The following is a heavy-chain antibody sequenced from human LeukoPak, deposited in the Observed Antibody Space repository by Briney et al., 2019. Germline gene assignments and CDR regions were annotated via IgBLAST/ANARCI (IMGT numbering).Heavy chain of an antibody. Sequence: SQTLSLTCAVSGGSISSGGYSWSWTRQPPGKGLEWIGYIYHSGSTYYNPSLKSRVTISVDRSKNQFSLKLSSVTAADTAVYYCARLVAATGNFDYWGQGTLVTVSS. D-gene: IGHD6-13*01. CDR1: GGSISSGGYS. V-gene: IGHV4-30-2*01. CDR2: IYHSGST. J-gene: IGHJ4*02. CDR3: ARLVAATGNFDY.